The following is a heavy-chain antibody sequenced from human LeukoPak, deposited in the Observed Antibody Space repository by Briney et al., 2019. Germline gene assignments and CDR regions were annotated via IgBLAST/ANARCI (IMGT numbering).Heavy chain of an antibody. CDR1: GGSFSGYY. D-gene: IGHD2-2*01. Sequence: KPSETLSLTCAVYGGSFSGYYWSWIRQPPGKGLEWIGEINHSGSTNYNPSLKSRVTISVDTSKNQFSLKLSSVTAADTAVYYCARHLGPSHSDYWGQGTLVTVSS. CDR2: INHSGST. CDR3: ARHLGPSHSDY. V-gene: IGHV4-34*01. J-gene: IGHJ4*02.